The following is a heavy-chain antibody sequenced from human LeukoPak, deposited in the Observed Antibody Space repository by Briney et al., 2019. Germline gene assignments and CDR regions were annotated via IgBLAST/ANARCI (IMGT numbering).Heavy chain of an antibody. CDR1: GFTFSSYG. Sequence: GGSLRLSCAASGFTFSSYGMHWVRQAPGKGLEWVAVISYDGSNKYYADSVKGRFTISRDNSKNTLYLQMNSLRAEDTAVYYCAKDLGVLRFLEWLTGMDVWGQGTTVTVSS. J-gene: IGHJ6*02. CDR3: AKDLGVLRFLEWLTGMDV. CDR2: ISYDGSNK. D-gene: IGHD3-3*01. V-gene: IGHV3-30*18.